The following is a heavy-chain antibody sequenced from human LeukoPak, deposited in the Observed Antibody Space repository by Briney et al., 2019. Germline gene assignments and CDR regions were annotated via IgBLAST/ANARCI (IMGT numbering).Heavy chain of an antibody. D-gene: IGHD1-26*01. CDR2: IKQDGSEK. Sequence: GGSLRLSCAASGFTFSSYWMSWVRQAPGKGLEWVANIKQDGSEKYYVDSVKGRFTISRDNAKNSLYLQMDSLRAEDTAVYYCARDRDSGSYSPNWFDPWGQGTLVTVSS. V-gene: IGHV3-7*01. J-gene: IGHJ5*02. CDR3: ARDRDSGSYSPNWFDP. CDR1: GFTFSSYW.